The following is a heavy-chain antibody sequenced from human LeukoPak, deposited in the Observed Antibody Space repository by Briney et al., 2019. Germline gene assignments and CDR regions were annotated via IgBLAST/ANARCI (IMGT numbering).Heavy chain of an antibody. J-gene: IGHJ4*02. CDR1: GFTFSSYA. V-gene: IGHV3-30-3*01. CDR2: ISYDGSNK. CDR3: ARDLRGRNTAYFDY. Sequence: GRSLRLSCAASGFTFSSYAMHWARQAPGKGLEWVAVISYDGSNKYYADSVKGRFTISRDNSKNTLYLQMNSLRAEDTAVYYCARDLRGRNTAYFDYWGQGTLVTVSS. D-gene: IGHD5-18*01.